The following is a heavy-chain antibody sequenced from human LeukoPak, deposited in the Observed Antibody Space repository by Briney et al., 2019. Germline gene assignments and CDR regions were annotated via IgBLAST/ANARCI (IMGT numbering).Heavy chain of an antibody. D-gene: IGHD6-6*01. CDR3: ARYLSSSSGLDY. V-gene: IGHV4-59*01. CDR1: GGSISSYY. CDR2: IYYSGST. Sequence: PSETLSLTCTVSGGSISSYYWSWIRQPPGKGLEWIRYIYYSGSTNYNPSLKSRVTISVDTSKNQSSLKLSSVTAADTAVYYCARYLSSSSGLDYWGQGTLVTVSS. J-gene: IGHJ4*02.